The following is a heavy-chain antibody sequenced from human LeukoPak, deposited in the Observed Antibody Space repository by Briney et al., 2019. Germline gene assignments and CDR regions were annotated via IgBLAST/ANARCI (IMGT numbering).Heavy chain of an antibody. J-gene: IGHJ4*02. CDR1: GFTFSSYA. D-gene: IGHD2-15*01. V-gene: IGHV3-30-3*01. Sequence: QTGGSLRLSCAASGFTFSSYAMPWVRQAPGKGLEWVAVISYDGSNKYYADSVKGRFTISRDNSKNTLYLQMNSLRAEDTAVYYCARDKNAGVAAGYWGQGTLVTVSS. CDR3: ARDKNAGVAAGY. CDR2: ISYDGSNK.